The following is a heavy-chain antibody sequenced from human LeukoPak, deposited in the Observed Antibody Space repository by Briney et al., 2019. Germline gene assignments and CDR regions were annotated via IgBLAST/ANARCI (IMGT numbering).Heavy chain of an antibody. CDR2: VTWNSGSI. J-gene: IGHJ4*02. V-gene: IGHV3-9*01. Sequence: PGGSLRLSCAASGFTFDDYAMHWVRQAPGKGLEWVSGVTWNSGSIDYADSVKGRFTISRDNAKNSLYLQMNTLRAEDTAVYYCARDGPRGSDYWGQGTLVTVSS. CDR1: GFTFDDYA. CDR3: ARDGPRGSDY.